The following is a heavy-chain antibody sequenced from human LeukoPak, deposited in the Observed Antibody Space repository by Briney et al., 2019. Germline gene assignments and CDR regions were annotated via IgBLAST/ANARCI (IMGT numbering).Heavy chain of an antibody. Sequence: SETLSLTCAVYGGSFSGYYWSWIRQPPGKGLEWIGEINHSGSTNYNPSLKSRVTISVDTSKNQFSLKLSSVTAADTAVYYCARGPRYYYDSSGWEIYYYYYYMDVWGKGTTVTVSS. CDR2: INHSGST. V-gene: IGHV4-34*01. CDR3: ARGPRYYYDSSGWEIYYYYYYMDV. J-gene: IGHJ6*03. CDR1: GGSFSGYY. D-gene: IGHD3-22*01.